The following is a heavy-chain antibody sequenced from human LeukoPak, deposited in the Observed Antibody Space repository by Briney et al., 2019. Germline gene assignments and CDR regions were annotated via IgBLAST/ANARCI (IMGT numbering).Heavy chain of an antibody. D-gene: IGHD3-3*01. Sequence: ASVKVSCKASGYTFTSYDINWVRQATGQGLEWMGWMNPNSGNTGYAQKFRGRVTMTRDTSISTAYMELSSLRSEDTAVYYCARGVVGTIFGVVISPRYYMDVWGKGTTVTVSS. CDR1: GYTFTSYD. V-gene: IGHV1-8*01. CDR3: ARGVVGTIFGVVISPRYYMDV. CDR2: MNPNSGNT. J-gene: IGHJ6*03.